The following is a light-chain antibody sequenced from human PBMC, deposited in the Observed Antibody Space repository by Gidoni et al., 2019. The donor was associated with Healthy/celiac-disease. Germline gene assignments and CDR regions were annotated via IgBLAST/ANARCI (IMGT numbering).Light chain of an antibody. Sequence: DIALTQSPGTLSLSPGERATLSCRASQSVSSSYLAWYQQKPGQAPRLLIYGASSRATGIPDRFSGSGSGTDFTLTISRLEPEDFAVYYCQQYGSSPRMYTFGQGTKLEIK. J-gene: IGKJ2*01. CDR3: QQYGSSPRMYT. CDR2: GAS. V-gene: IGKV3-20*01. CDR1: QSVSSSY.